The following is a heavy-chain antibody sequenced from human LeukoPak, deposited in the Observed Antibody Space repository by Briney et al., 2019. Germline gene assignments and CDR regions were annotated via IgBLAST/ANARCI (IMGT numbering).Heavy chain of an antibody. Sequence: GGSLRPSCAASGFTFSNYWMHWVRQAPGKGLVWVSRINSDGTSTSYADSVKGRFTISRDNAKNTLYLQVNSLRAEDTALYYCAKRADYGGNSYDYWGQGTLVTVSS. CDR1: GFTFSNYW. D-gene: IGHD4-23*01. J-gene: IGHJ4*02. V-gene: IGHV3-74*01. CDR2: INSDGTST. CDR3: AKRADYGGNSYDY.